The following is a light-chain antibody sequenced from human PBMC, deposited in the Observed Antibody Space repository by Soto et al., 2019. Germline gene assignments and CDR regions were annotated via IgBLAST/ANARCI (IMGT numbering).Light chain of an antibody. J-gene: IGKJ4*01. CDR2: DAS. V-gene: IGKV3-11*01. CDR3: QQYGTSPLT. Sequence: EVVLTQSPATLSLSPGERATLSCRASQSIRTSLAWYQQKPGQAPRLVIFDASNRANGVPARFGGSGSGTDFTLTINSLEPEDFAIYYCQQYGTSPLTFGGGTKVEIK. CDR1: QSIRTS.